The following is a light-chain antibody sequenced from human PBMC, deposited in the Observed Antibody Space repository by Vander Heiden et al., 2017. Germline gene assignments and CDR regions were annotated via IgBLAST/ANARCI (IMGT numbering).Light chain of an antibody. CDR2: AAS. Sequence: DIQMTQSPSSLSASVGDRVTITCRTSQSITTYLNWYRQKPGKATEVLIYAASRLYTGVPSRFSGSGSGTDFTLTISSLQPEDFATYYCQRSYFTPRTFGPGTRVDI. CDR3: QRSYFTPRT. CDR1: QSITTY. V-gene: IGKV1-39*01. J-gene: IGKJ1*01.